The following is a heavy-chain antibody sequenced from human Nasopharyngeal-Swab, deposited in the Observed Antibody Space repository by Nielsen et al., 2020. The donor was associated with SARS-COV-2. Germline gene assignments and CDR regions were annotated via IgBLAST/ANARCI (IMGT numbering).Heavy chain of an antibody. V-gene: IGHV3-13*01. CDR3: ARGTSCGADCPNGFDI. CDR2: IHTAGDT. J-gene: IGHJ3*02. D-gene: IGHD2-21*02. Sequence: GESLKISCAASGFTFSRHDMHWVRQVTGKGLEWVSAIHTAGDTWYAGSVKGRFTISRENAKNSLYLQMNSLRAGDTAVYYCARGTSCGADCPNGFDIWGQGTMVTVFS. CDR1: GFTFSRHD.